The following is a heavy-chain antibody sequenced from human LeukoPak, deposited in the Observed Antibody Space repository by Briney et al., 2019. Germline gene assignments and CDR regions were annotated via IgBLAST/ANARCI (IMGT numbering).Heavy chain of an antibody. CDR3: AREKLRFLEWPLNAFDI. J-gene: IGHJ3*02. Sequence: GGSLRLTCAASGFTFSSYSMNWVRQAPGKGLEWVSYISSSSSTIYYADSVKGRFTISRDNAKNSLYLQMNSLRAEDTAVYYCAREKLRFLEWPLNAFDIWGQGTMVTVSS. CDR1: GFTFSSYS. V-gene: IGHV3-48*01. CDR2: ISSSSSTI. D-gene: IGHD3-3*01.